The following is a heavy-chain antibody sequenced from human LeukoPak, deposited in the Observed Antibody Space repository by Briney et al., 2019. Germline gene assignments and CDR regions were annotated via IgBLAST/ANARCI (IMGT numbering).Heavy chain of an antibody. V-gene: IGHV1-8*03. CDR2: MNPKSGNT. J-gene: IGHJ4*02. Sequence: ASVKVSCKASRYTFTSYDINWVRQATGQGLEWMGWMNPKSGNTGYAQKFQGRVTITRNTSISTVYLELSSLRSEDTAVYYCARTQRALYTIFGVVTHNAASLYFDYWGQGTLVTVSS. CDR3: ARTQRALYTIFGVVTHNAASLYFDY. CDR1: RYTFTSYD. D-gene: IGHD3-3*01.